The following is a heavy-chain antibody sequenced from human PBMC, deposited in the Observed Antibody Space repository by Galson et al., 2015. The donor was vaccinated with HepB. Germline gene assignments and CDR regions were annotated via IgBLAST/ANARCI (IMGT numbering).Heavy chain of an antibody. Sequence: SVKVSCKASGYTFTSYDIKWVRQASGHGLEWMGWVNPNRGDTGSAQKFQGRVTMTRNTSINTAYMELSSLRSEDTAVYYCARVPISNWGDGFDIWGQGTMVTVSA. CDR1: GYTFTSYD. V-gene: IGHV1-8*01. CDR3: ARVPISNWGDGFDI. D-gene: IGHD7-27*01. J-gene: IGHJ3*02. CDR2: VNPNRGDT.